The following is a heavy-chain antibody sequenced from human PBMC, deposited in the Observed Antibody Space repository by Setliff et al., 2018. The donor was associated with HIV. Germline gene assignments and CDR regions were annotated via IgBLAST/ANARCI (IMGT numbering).Heavy chain of an antibody. Sequence: LRLSCAASGFIFGNFGLHWVRQAPGEGLEWVTFIRYDGSEKFYADSVRGRFTISRDNSKNKLYLQMNSLRIEDTAVYYCARDPPIRMAAAGADAFDIWGQGTMVTVSS. CDR1: GFIFGNFG. V-gene: IGHV3-30*02. J-gene: IGHJ3*02. CDR3: ARDPPIRMAAAGADAFDI. D-gene: IGHD6-13*01. CDR2: IRYDGSEK.